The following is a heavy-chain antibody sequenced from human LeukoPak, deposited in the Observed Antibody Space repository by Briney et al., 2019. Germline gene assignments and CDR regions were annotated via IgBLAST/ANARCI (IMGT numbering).Heavy chain of an antibody. V-gene: IGHV4-59*01. J-gene: IGHJ4*02. CDR2: IYYSGST. CDR3: ARTLSTLNFDY. CDR1: GGSISSYY. Sequence: SETLSPTCTVSGGSISSYYWSWIRQPPGKGLEWIGYIYYSGSTNYNPSLKSRVTISVDTSKNQFSLKLSSVTAADTAVYYCARTLSTLNFDYWGQGTLVTVSS.